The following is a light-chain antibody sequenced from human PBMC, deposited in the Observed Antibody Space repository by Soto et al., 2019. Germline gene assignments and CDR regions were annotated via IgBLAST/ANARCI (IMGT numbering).Light chain of an antibody. J-gene: IGKJ1*01. CDR2: KIS. CDR1: HSLVHSNGDTY. CDR3: MQLTQFPWT. V-gene: IGKV2-24*01. Sequence: DVVMTQTPLPSPVTLGQPASISCRSSHSLVHSNGDTYLTWYQQRPGQPPRLLIYKISKRFSGVPDRFSGSGAGTDFTLKISRVEAEDVGVYYCMQLTQFPWTFGQGTRVEIQ.